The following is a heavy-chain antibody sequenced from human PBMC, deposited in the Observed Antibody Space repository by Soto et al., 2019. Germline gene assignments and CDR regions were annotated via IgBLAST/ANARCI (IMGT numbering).Heavy chain of an antibody. D-gene: IGHD2-21*02. CDR3: ARDNYGDDGGGSFDF. V-gene: IGHV1-18*01. J-gene: IGHJ3*01. CDR1: GYIFTNYG. CDR2: ISAHNGNT. Sequence: ASVKVSCKASGYIFTNYGISWVRQAPGQGLEWMGWISAHNGNTKYAQKAQGRITMTTDTSTSTAYMELRSLRSDDTAVYHCARDNYGDDGGGSFDFWGQGTMVTVSS.